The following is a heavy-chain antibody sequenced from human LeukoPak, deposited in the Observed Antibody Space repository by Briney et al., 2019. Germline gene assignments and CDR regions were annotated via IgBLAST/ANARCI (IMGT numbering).Heavy chain of an antibody. D-gene: IGHD6-19*01. CDR2: IWYDGSNK. Sequence: GGSLRLSCAASGFTFSSYGMHWVRQAPGKGLEWVAVIWYDGSNKYYADSVKGRFTISRDNSKNTLYLQMNSLRAEATAVYYCARDPSTIAVAGLDYWGQGTLVTVSS. J-gene: IGHJ4*02. V-gene: IGHV3-33*01. CDR1: GFTFSSYG. CDR3: ARDPSTIAVAGLDY.